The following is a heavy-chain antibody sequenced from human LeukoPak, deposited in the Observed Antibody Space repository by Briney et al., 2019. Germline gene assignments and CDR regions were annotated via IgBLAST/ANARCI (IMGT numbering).Heavy chain of an antibody. Sequence: SETLSLTCTVSRGSLSSGGYYWSWPRQHPGTGLEWLGYIYYSGSTYYNPSLKSRVTISVDTSKNQFSLKLSSVTAADTAVYYCAKTRVAAAGTGFDYWGQGTLVTVSS. J-gene: IGHJ4*02. V-gene: IGHV4-31*03. CDR3: AKTRVAAAGTGFDY. D-gene: IGHD6-13*01. CDR1: RGSLSSGGYY. CDR2: IYYSGST.